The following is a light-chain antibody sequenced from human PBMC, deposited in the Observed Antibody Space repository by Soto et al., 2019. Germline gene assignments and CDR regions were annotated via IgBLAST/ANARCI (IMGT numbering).Light chain of an antibody. CDR1: SRDIGGYNY. V-gene: IGLV2-8*01. J-gene: IGLJ1*01. Sequence: QSALTQPPSASGSPGQSVTISCTRYSRDIGGYNYVSWYQQHPGKAPKLIIYEVSKRPSGVPDRFSGSKSGDTASLTVSGLQAEDVADYYCSSNTGSNNFVFGAGTKLTVL. CDR2: EVS. CDR3: SSNTGSNNFV.